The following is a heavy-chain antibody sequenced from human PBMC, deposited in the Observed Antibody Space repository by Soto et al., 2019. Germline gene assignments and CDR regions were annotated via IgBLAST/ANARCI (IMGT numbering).Heavy chain of an antibody. CDR3: ARYRYFYDSRGYYRTLDS. CDR1: GDSFIKHY. Sequence: SETLSLTCTISGDSFIKHYWTWIRQSPGKGLEWIGYIFHSGITDYNPSVKSRVTISIDKSRNLFSLNLTSVTAADTAVYYCARYRYFYDSRGYYRTLDSWGQGTLVTVSS. V-gene: IGHV4-59*11. D-gene: IGHD3-22*01. J-gene: IGHJ5*01. CDR2: IFHSGIT.